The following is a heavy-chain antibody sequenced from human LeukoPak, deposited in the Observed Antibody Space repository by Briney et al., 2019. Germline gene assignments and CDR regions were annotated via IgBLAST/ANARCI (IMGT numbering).Heavy chain of an antibody. CDR3: ARPYYYGSGTDY. Sequence: SETLSLTCTVSGGSISSSSYYWGWIRQPAGKGLEWIGSIYYSGSTYYNPSLKSRTTTSVDSSKNLFSLKLSSVTAADTAVYYCARPYYYGSGTDYWGQGTLVTVPS. CDR1: GGSISSSSYY. D-gene: IGHD3-10*01. CDR2: IYYSGST. J-gene: IGHJ4*02. V-gene: IGHV4-39*01.